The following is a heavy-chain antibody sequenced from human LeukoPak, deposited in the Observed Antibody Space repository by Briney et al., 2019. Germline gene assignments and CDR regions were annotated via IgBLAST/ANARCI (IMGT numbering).Heavy chain of an antibody. D-gene: IGHD3-10*01. CDR1: GFTFDDYA. J-gene: IGHJ3*02. Sequence: PGGSLRLSCAASGFTFDDYAMFWVRQAPGKGLEWVSGISWNSGSTGYADSVKGRFTISRDNAKNSLYLQMNSLRPEDTALYYCAKDKSAMVRGVGDAFDIWGQGTMVTVSS. CDR2: ISWNSGST. CDR3: AKDKSAMVRGVGDAFDI. V-gene: IGHV3-9*01.